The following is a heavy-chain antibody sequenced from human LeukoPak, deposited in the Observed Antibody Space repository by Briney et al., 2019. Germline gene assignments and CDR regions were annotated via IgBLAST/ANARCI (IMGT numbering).Heavy chain of an antibody. CDR3: ARGDYGDYYFDY. CDR1: GGSISSYY. CDR2: IYYSGST. V-gene: IGHV4-59*08. Sequence: SETLSLTCTVSGGSISSYYWSWIRQPPGKGLEWIGYIYYSGSTNYNPSLKSRDTISVDTSKNQFSLKLSSVTAADTAVYYCARGDYGDYYFDYWGQGTLVTVSS. D-gene: IGHD4-17*01. J-gene: IGHJ4*02.